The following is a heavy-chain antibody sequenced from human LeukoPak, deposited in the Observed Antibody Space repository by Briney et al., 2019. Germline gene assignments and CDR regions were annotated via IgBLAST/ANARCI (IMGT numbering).Heavy chain of an antibody. J-gene: IGHJ5*02. D-gene: IGHD2-21*02. V-gene: IGHV4-38-2*01. CDR1: GYSISSGDY. CDR2: IYHSGST. Sequence: SETLSLTCAVSGYSISSGDYWGWIRQPPGKGREWIGSIYHSGSTHYNPSLKSRVTISVDTSKNQFSLKLSSVTAADTALYYCGRNTTEVVTAKWFDPWGPGTLVTVSS. CDR3: GRNTTEVVTAKWFDP.